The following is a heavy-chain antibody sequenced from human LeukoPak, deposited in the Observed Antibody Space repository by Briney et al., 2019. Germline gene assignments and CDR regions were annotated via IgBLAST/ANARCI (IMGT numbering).Heavy chain of an antibody. Sequence: GGSLRLSCAASGFTFSSYAMSWVRQAPGKGLEWVSSISSSSNYIYYADSVKGRFTISRDNAENSLYLQMNSLRAEDTAVYYCARDCSSTSCSSPDAFDIWGQGAMVTVSS. CDR1: GFTFSSYA. V-gene: IGHV3-21*01. CDR3: ARDCSSTSCSSPDAFDI. D-gene: IGHD2-2*01. CDR2: ISSSSNYI. J-gene: IGHJ3*02.